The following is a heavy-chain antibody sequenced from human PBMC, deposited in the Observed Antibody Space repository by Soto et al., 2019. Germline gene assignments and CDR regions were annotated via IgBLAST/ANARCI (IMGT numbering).Heavy chain of an antibody. D-gene: IGHD6-6*01. CDR3: ARDLSSIPLPPGDYYYGMDV. CDR1: GYTFTNFG. V-gene: IGHV1-2*04. CDR2: INPNSGGT. J-gene: IGHJ6*02. Sequence: ASVKVSCKASGYTFTNFGISWVRQAPGQGLEWMGWINPNSGGTNYAQKFQGWVTMTRDTSISTAYMELSRLRSDDTAVYYCARDLSSIPLPPGDYYYGMDVWG.